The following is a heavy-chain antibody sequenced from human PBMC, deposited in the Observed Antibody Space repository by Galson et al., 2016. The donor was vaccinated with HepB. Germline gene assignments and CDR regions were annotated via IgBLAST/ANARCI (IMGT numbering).Heavy chain of an antibody. D-gene: IGHD6-19*01. J-gene: IGHJ6*02. CDR1: GFTFSSYA. CDR2: ISYDGAGK. Sequence: SLRLSCAASGFTFSSYAMHWVRQTPGKGLESVAVISYDGAGKYYADSVKGRSTLSRDNSKNTLSLQMNSLRVEDTAVYYCTRDGGEAGADSSKGMDVWGQGTTVIVSS. V-gene: IGHV3-30*19. CDR3: TRDGGEAGADSSKGMDV.